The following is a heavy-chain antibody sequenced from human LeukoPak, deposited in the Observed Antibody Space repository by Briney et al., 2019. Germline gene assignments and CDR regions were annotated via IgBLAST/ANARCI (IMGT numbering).Heavy chain of an antibody. D-gene: IGHD3-16*02. J-gene: IGHJ4*02. Sequence: SETLSLTCTVSGGSISSSSYYWGWIRQPPGKGLEWIGSIYYSGSTYYNPSLKSRVTISVDTSKNQFSLKLSSVTAAGTAVYYCARLVWGGYRYHDYWGQGTLVTVSS. CDR3: ARLVWGGYRYHDY. V-gene: IGHV4-39*01. CDR1: GGSISSSSYY. CDR2: IYYSGST.